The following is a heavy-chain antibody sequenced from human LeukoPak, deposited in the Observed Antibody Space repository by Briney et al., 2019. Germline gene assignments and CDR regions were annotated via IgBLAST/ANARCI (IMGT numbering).Heavy chain of an antibody. CDR3: ARGRAAATYFDY. Sequence: GGSLRLSCAASGFSVSNNFMSWVRQVPGKGLEWVSVIYSGGTTYYADSVKGRFTISRDTSKNALYLQMNRLRVEDTAVYYCARGRAAATYFDYWGQGTLVTVSS. CDR1: GFSVSNNF. V-gene: IGHV3-66*01. CDR2: IYSGGTT. D-gene: IGHD6-13*01. J-gene: IGHJ4*02.